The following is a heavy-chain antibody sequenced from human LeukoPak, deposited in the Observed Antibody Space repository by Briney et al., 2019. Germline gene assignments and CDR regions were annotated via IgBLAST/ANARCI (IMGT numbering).Heavy chain of an antibody. CDR1: GYTFTGYY. V-gene: IGHV1-8*02. Sequence: ASVKVSCKAPGYTFTGYYMHWVRQAPGQGLEWMGWMNPNSGNTGYAQKFQGRVTMTRNTSISTAYMELSSLRSEDTAVYYCARGDRDYDILTGYYIPYYYYYMDVWGKGTTVTISS. CDR2: MNPNSGNT. J-gene: IGHJ6*03. D-gene: IGHD3-9*01. CDR3: ARGDRDYDILTGYYIPYYYYYMDV.